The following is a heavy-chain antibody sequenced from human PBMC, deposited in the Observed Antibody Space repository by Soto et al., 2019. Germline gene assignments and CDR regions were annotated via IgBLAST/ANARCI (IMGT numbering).Heavy chain of an antibody. V-gene: IGHV4-59*08. D-gene: IGHD6-13*01. CDR2: IYYSGST. CDR3: ARRYSSSLDF. Sequence: SETLSLTCVVSGGSLSNYYWSWIRQPPGKGLEWIGYIYYSGSTNYNPSPKSRVTISVDTSKNQFSLKLSSVTAADTAVYYCARRYSSSLDFWGQGTLVTVSS. CDR1: GGSLSNYY. J-gene: IGHJ4*02.